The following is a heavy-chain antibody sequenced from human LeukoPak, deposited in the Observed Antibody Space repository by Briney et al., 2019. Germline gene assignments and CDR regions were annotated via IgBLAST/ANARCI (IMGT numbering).Heavy chain of an antibody. D-gene: IGHD2-2*01. V-gene: IGHV5-51*01. CDR3: ARTLGYCSSTSCYAVDY. CDR1: GYSFTSYW. Sequence: GESLKISCKGSGYSFTSYWIGWVRQMPGKGLEWMGIIYPGDSDTRYSPSFQGQVTISADKSISTAYLQWSSLKASDTAMYYCARTLGYCSSTSCYAVDYWGQGTLVTVSS. J-gene: IGHJ4*02. CDR2: IYPGDSDT.